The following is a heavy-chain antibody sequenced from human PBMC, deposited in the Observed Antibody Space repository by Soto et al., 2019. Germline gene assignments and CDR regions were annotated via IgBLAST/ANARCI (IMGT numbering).Heavy chain of an antibody. CDR2: ISAYIRNT. D-gene: IGHD3-3*02. CDR3: ARDKDRQQLGGNYYYGIDV. Sequence: ASVKVSCKASGYTFTSYAMHWVRQAPGQGLEWMGWISAYIRNTNYAQKLQGRLTITTDTSTSTAYMELTSLRSEDTAVYYCARDKDRQQLGGNYYYGIDVWGQGTTVTVSS. CDR1: GYTFTSYA. J-gene: IGHJ6*02. V-gene: IGHV1-18*01.